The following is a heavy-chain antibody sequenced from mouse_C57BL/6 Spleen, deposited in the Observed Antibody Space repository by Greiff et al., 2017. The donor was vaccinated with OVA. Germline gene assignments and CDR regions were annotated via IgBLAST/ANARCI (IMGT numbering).Heavy chain of an antibody. CDR1: GYAFSSSW. J-gene: IGHJ2*01. CDR3: ARGGWDYFDY. Sequence: QVQLQQSGPELVKPGASVKISCKASGYAFSSSWMNWVKQRPGKGLEWIGRIYPGDGDTNYNGKFKGKATLTADKSSSTAYMQLSSLTSEDSAVYFCARGGWDYFDYWGQGTTLTVSS. D-gene: IGHD3-2*02. V-gene: IGHV1-82*01. CDR2: IYPGDGDT.